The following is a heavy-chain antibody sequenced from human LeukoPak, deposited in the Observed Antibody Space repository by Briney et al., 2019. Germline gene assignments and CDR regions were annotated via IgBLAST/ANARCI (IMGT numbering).Heavy chain of an antibody. CDR1: GFTFSSYA. CDR3: AREDYYDGNFYSAAFDR. V-gene: IGHV3-21*01. D-gene: IGHD3-22*01. J-gene: IGHJ4*02. CDR2: IRSTSGYI. Sequence: GGSLRLSCAASGFTFSSYAMSWVRQAPGKGLEWVSSIRSTSGYIYYPDSVKGRFTISRDNAKNSLYLQLNSLRAEDTAVYYCAREDYYDGNFYSAAFDRWGQGTLVTVSS.